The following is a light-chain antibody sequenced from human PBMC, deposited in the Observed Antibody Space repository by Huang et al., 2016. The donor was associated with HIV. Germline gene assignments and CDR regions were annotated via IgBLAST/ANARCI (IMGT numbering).Light chain of an antibody. CDR1: ESVSSS. V-gene: IGKV3-15*01. CDR2: DAA. Sequence: EIVMTQSPDTLSVFPGERVTLSCRASESVSSSLAWYQQKSGPAPRLLIYDAATRATGTPARLSGSGSGTEFTLTINSLLSEDFAVYYCQQYNDWPPITFGQGTRLDMK. J-gene: IGKJ5*01. CDR3: QQYNDWPPIT.